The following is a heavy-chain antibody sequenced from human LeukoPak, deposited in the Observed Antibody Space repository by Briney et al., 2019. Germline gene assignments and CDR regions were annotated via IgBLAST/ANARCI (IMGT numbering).Heavy chain of an antibody. CDR2: IKKDGSES. V-gene: IGHV3-7*03. J-gene: IGHJ4*02. CDR3: ARGRYSGTTYYFDY. Sequence: EWVXNIKKDGSESYYVDSVKGRFTISRDNAKNSLYLQMNSLRAEDTAMYYCARGRYSGTTYYFDYWGQGTLVTVSS. D-gene: IGHD5-12*01.